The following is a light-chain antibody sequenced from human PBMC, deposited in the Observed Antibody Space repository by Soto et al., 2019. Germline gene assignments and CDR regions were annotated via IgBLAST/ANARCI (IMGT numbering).Light chain of an antibody. V-gene: IGLV1-40*01. CDR2: GNS. CDR3: QSYDSSLSGYV. Sequence: QAVVTQPPSVFGAPGQRVTISCIVSSSYIGAGYDVHWYQQLPGTAPKLLIYGNSNRPSGVPDRFSGSKSGTSASLAITGLQAEDEADYYCQSYDSSLSGYVFGTGTKLTVL. CDR1: SSYIGAGYD. J-gene: IGLJ1*01.